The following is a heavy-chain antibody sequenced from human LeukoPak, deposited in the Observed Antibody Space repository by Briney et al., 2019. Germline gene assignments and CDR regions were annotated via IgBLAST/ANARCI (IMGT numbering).Heavy chain of an antibody. J-gene: IGHJ5*02. CDR3: ARDLFKAGRDADIVVVVAAWFDP. Sequence: ASVKVSCKASGYTFTSYGSSWVRQAPGQGLEWMGWISAYNGNTNYAQKLQGRVTMTTDTSTSTAYMELRSLRSDDTAVYYCARDLFKAGRDADIVVVVAAWFDPWGQGTLVTVSS. CDR1: GYTFTSYG. D-gene: IGHD2-15*01. CDR2: ISAYNGNT. V-gene: IGHV1-18*01.